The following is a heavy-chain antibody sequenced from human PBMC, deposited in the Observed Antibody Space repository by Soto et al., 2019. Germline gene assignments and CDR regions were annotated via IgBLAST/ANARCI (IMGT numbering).Heavy chain of an antibody. D-gene: IGHD3-10*01. CDR2: ISGSGGST. CDR3: AKDVVLLRPTNYFDY. V-gene: IGHV3-23*01. J-gene: IGHJ4*02. CDR1: GFTFSSYA. Sequence: AGGSLRLSCAASGFTFSSYAMSWVRQAPGKGLEWVSAISGSGGSTYYADSVKGRFTISRDNSKNTLYLQMNSLRAEDTAVYYCAKDVVLLRPTNYFDYWGQGTLVTVSS.